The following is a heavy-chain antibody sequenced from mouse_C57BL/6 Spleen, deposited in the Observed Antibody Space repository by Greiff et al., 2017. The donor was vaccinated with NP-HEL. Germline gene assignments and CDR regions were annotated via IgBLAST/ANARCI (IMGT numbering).Heavy chain of an antibody. J-gene: IGHJ4*01. CDR2: IRLKSDNYAT. D-gene: IGHD2-10*01. CDR3: TGLPWPYYAMDY. V-gene: IGHV6-3*01. Sequence: EVQLQESGGGLVQPGGSMKLSCVASGFTFSNYWMNWVRQSPEKGLEWVAQIRLKSDNYATHYAESVKGRFTISRDDSKSSVYLQMNNLRAEDTGIYYCTGLPWPYYAMDYWGQGTSVTVSS. CDR1: GFTFSNYW.